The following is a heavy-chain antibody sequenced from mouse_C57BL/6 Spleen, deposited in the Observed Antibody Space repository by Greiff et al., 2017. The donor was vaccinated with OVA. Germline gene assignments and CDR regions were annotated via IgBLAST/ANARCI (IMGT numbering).Heavy chain of an antibody. CDR1: GYTFTGYW. CDR3: ASGRGSGTMDY. CDR2: ILPGSGST. V-gene: IGHV1-9*01. Sequence: QVQLQQSGAELMKPGASVKLSCKATGYTFTGYWIEWVKQRPGHGLEWIGEILPGSGSTNYNEKFKGKATFTADTSSNTAYMQLSSLTTEDSAVDDCASGRGSGTMDYWGQGTSVTVSS. D-gene: IGHD1-3*01. J-gene: IGHJ4*01.